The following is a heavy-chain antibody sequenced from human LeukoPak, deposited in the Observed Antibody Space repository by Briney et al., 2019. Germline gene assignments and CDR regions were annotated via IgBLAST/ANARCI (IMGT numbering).Heavy chain of an antibody. CDR2: FDPEDGET. J-gene: IGHJ4*02. V-gene: IGHV1-24*01. Sequence: ASVKVSCKVSGYTLSDLSMHWVRQAPGKGLEWMGGFDPEDGETIYAQKFRGRVTMTEGTSTDTAYMELSSLRSEDTAVYYCATSKGMSTLGGVIVWGQGTLVTVSS. CDR1: GYTLSDLS. D-gene: IGHD3-16*02. CDR3: ATSKGMSTLGGVIV.